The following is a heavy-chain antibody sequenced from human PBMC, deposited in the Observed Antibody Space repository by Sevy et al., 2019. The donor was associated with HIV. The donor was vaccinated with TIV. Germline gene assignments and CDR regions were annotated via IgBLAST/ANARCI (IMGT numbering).Heavy chain of an antibody. Sequence: GGSLRLSCAASGFTFSSYAMHWVRQAPGKGLEWVAVISYDGSNKYYADSVKGRFTISRDNAKNSLSLQMNSLRAEDTAVYYCARESRTRFTDCWGQGTLVTVSS. CDR2: ISYDGSNK. CDR1: GFTFSSYA. V-gene: IGHV3-30*04. CDR3: ARESRTRFTDC. D-gene: IGHD2-2*01. J-gene: IGHJ4*02.